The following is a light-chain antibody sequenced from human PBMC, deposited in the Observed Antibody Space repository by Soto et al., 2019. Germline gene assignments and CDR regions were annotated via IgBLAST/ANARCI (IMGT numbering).Light chain of an antibody. V-gene: IGKV3-20*01. CDR2: GTS. CDR3: QQYGSSPWP. Sequence: EVVLTQSPGTLSLSPGERATLSCRASRNINGNYLGWYQLKRGQAPRLLIYGTSTRATGIPDRFSGSGSGTDLTLTISSLEPEDFAVYYCQQYGSSPWPFGQGTKVEIK. CDR1: RNINGNY. J-gene: IGKJ1*01.